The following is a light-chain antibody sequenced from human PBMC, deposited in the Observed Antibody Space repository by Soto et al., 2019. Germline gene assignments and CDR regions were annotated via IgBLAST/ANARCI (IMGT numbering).Light chain of an antibody. J-gene: IGKJ3*01. V-gene: IGKV3-20*01. Sequence: EVALTQSPGTLSLSPGERATLSCRASQSVSSSYLAWYQQKPGQAHRLLIYGASSRATGIPDRFSGSGSGTYFTLIISRLEPEDFAVYYCQQYGSSPFTFGPGTKLDIK. CDR1: QSVSSSY. CDR3: QQYGSSPFT. CDR2: GAS.